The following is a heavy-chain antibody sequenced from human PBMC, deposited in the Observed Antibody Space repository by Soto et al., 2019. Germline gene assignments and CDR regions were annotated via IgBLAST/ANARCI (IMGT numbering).Heavy chain of an antibody. J-gene: IGHJ5*02. Sequence: PSETLSLTCAVYGGSFSGYYWSWIRQPPGKGLEWIGEINHSGSTNYNPSLKSRVTISVDTSKNQFSLKLSSVTAADTAVYYCARGLGLFWSGYPRWWFDPWGQGTLVTVSS. CDR2: INHSGST. CDR3: ARGLGLFWSGYPRWWFDP. V-gene: IGHV4-34*01. D-gene: IGHD3-3*01. CDR1: GGSFSGYY.